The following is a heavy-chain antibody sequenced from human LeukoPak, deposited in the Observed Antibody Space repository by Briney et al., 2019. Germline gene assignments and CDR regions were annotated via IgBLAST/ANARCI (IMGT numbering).Heavy chain of an antibody. V-gene: IGHV3-30-3*01. CDR3: ARGQWELLIYFDY. Sequence: GGSLRLSCAASGFTFSSYAMHWVRQAPGKGLEWVAVISYDGSNKYYADSVKGRFTISRDNSKNTLYLQMNSLRAEDTAVYYCARGQWELLIYFDYWGQGTLVTVSS. CDR2: ISYDGSNK. J-gene: IGHJ4*02. D-gene: IGHD1-26*01. CDR1: GFTFSSYA.